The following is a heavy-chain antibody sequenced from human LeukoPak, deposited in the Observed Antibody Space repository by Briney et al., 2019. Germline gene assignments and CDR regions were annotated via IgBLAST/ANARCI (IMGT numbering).Heavy chain of an antibody. Sequence: GGSLRLSGAASGFTFSNYWMSWVRQAPGKGLEWVANIKPDGSEKYYVGSVRGRFTISRDNAKNSLYLLMNSLTAEDTAMYYCARSVVPAARSRFDPWGQGTLVTVSS. CDR3: ARSVVPAARSRFDP. CDR2: IKPDGSEK. V-gene: IGHV3-7*01. J-gene: IGHJ5*02. D-gene: IGHD2-2*01. CDR1: GFTFSNYW.